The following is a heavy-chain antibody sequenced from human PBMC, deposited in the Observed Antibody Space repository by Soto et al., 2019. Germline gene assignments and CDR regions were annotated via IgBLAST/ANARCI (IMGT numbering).Heavy chain of an antibody. CDR1: GFTFTSSA. Sequence: QMQLVQSGPEVKKPGTSVKVSCKASGFTFTSSAMQWVRQARGQRLEWIGWIGVGSGNTNYAQKFQERVTITRDMSTSTAYMELSSLRSEDTAVYYCAASYYDILTGYWGYYYYYGMDVWGQGTTVTVSS. J-gene: IGHJ6*02. CDR2: IGVGSGNT. V-gene: IGHV1-58*02. D-gene: IGHD3-9*01. CDR3: AASYYDILTGYWGYYYYYGMDV.